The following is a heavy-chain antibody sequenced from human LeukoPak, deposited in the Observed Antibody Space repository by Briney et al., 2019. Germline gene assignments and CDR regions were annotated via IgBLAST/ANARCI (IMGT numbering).Heavy chain of an antibody. CDR3: ARMGAVLRYFDWLDVAYYFDY. CDR1: GYTFTSYY. CDR2: INPSGGST. Sequence: ASVKVSCKASGYTFTSYYMHWVRQAPGQGLEWMGIINPSGGSTSYAQKFQGRVTMTRDTSTSTAYMELRSLRSDDTAVYYCARMGAVLRYFDWLDVAYYFDYWGQGTLVTVSS. J-gene: IGHJ4*02. D-gene: IGHD3-9*01. V-gene: IGHV1-46*01.